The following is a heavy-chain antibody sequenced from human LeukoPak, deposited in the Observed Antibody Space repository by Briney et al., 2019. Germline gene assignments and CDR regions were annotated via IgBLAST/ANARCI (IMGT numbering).Heavy chain of an antibody. D-gene: IGHD6-19*01. CDR1: GGSISSYY. CDR2: IYYSGST. J-gene: IGHJ4*02. CDR3: ARGSDSSGWYASDY. Sequence: SETLSLTCTVSGGSISSYYWSWIRQPPGKGLGWIGYIYYSGSTNYNPCLKSRVTISVETSKNQFSLKLSSVTAADTAVYYCARGSDSSGWYASDYWGQGTLVTVSS. V-gene: IGHV4-59*01.